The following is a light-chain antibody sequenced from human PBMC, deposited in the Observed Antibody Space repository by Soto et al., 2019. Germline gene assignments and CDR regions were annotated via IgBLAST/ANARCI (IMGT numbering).Light chain of an antibody. CDR1: HSVSSSY. V-gene: IGKV3-20*01. CDR3: QQYGSSPYT. J-gene: IGKJ2*01. Sequence: EIVLPHSPGPLSLSPGERATLSCRASHSVSSSYLAWYQQKPGQAPRLLIYGASSRATGIPDRFSGSGSGTDFTLTISRLEPEDFAVYYCQQYGSSPYTFGQGTKLEIK. CDR2: GAS.